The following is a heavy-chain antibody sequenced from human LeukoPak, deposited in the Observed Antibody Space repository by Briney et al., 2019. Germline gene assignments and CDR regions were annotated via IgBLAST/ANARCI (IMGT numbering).Heavy chain of an antibody. D-gene: IGHD3-22*01. CDR2: IYYSGST. CDR1: GGSISSSSFY. CDR3: ARHPPPLQYDSSYYMDV. Sequence: PSETLSLTCTVSGGSISSSSFYWGWIRQPPGKGLEWIRSIYYSGSTYYNPSLKSRVTISVDTSKNQFSLKLSSVTAADTAVYYCARHPPPLQYDSSYYMDVWGKGTTVTVSS. J-gene: IGHJ6*03. V-gene: IGHV4-39*01.